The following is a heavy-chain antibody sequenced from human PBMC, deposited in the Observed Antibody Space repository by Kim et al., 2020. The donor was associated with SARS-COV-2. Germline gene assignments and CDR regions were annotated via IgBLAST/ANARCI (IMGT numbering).Heavy chain of an antibody. J-gene: IGHJ4*01. CDR1: GFTFSGYE. D-gene: IGHD3-16*01. V-gene: IGHV3-48*03. CDR3: ARSRTRLGRGNCSVY. CDR2: ISSSAGTT. Sequence: GGSLRLSCVASGFTFSGYEMNWVRQAPGKGLEGVSYISSSAGTTYYADSVKGRFTISRDNAKNSLYLQMNSLRAEDTAVYYCARSRTRLGRGNCSVYWG.